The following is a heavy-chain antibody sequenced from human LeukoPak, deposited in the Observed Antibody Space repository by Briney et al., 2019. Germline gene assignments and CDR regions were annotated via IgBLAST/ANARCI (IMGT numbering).Heavy chain of an antibody. J-gene: IGHJ2*01. CDR1: GYTFTGYY. Sequence: GASVRVSCKASGYTFTGYYMHWVRQAPGQGLEWMGWINPNSGGTNYAQKLQGRVTMTRDTSISTAYMEMSRLRSDDTAVYYCARGGDFWSGYYNWYFDLWGRGTLVTVSS. CDR2: INPNSGGT. D-gene: IGHD3-3*01. V-gene: IGHV1-2*02. CDR3: ARGGDFWSGYYNWYFDL.